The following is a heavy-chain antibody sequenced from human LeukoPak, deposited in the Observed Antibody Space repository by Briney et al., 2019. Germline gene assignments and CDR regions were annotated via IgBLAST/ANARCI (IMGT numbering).Heavy chain of an antibody. CDR2: FDGSGDAT. CDR1: GFNFSDYA. J-gene: IGHJ4*02. V-gene: IGHV3-23*01. CDR3: ARGSGYSH. D-gene: IGHD3-3*01. Sequence: GSLRLACAAYGFNFSDYAMSWVRQAPGKGLEWVSCFDGSGDATYYVDSVKGGFTISRDNSENTVYLQMNSVRAEDTAVYYCARGSGYSHWGQGTLVTVSS.